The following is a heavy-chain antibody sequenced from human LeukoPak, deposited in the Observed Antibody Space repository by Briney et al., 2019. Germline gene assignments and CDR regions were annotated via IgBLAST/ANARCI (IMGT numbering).Heavy chain of an antibody. Sequence: GGSLRLSCAASGFTFTNAWMNWVRQAPGKGLEWVARIQSRTDGGTTDYAAPVKGRFTISRDDSKNTLYLEMNSLKTEDTGVFYCATRINRDGYNWAYDHWGQGTLVTVSS. J-gene: IGHJ4*02. CDR2: IQSRTDGGTT. D-gene: IGHD5-24*01. CDR1: GFTFTNAW. V-gene: IGHV3-15*01. CDR3: ATRINRDGYNWAYDH.